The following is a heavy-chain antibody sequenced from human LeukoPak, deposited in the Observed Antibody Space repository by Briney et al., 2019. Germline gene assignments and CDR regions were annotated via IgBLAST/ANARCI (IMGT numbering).Heavy chain of an antibody. CDR1: GGTFSSYA. CDR3: ARTLVGATEGSWFDP. J-gene: IGHJ5*02. Sequence: EASVKVSCKASGGTFSSYAISWVRRAPGQGLEWMGGIIPIFGTANYAQKFQGRVTITTDESTSTAYMELSSLRSEDTAVYYCARTLVGATEGSWFDPWGQGTLVTVSS. V-gene: IGHV1-69*05. D-gene: IGHD1-26*01. CDR2: IIPIFGTA.